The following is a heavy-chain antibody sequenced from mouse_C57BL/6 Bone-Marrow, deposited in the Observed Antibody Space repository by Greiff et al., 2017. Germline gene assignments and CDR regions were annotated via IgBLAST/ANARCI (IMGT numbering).Heavy chain of an antibody. V-gene: IGHV1-81*01. CDR3: AGWVDD. J-gene: IGHJ4*01. D-gene: IGHD1-1*02. Sequence: VKLMESGAELARPGASVKLSCKASGYTFTSYGISWVKQRTGQGLEWIGEIYPRSGNTYYNEKFKGKATLTADKSSSTAYMELRSLTAEDSAVYFCAGWVDDWGQGTSVTVAS. CDR2: IYPRSGNT. CDR1: GYTFTSYG.